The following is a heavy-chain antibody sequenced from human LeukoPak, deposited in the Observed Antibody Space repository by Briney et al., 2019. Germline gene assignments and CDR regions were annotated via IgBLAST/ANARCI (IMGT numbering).Heavy chain of an antibody. CDR3: AKVEDGEAVAGTV. CDR2: VSGSGGST. D-gene: IGHD6-19*01. J-gene: IGHJ4*02. CDR1: GFTFSSYA. V-gene: IGHV3-23*01. Sequence: GGSLRLSCAASGFTFSSYAMRWVRLAPGKGLEWVSGVSGSGGSTYYADSVKGRFTISRDNSKNTLYLQMNSLRAEDTAVYYCAKVEDGEAVAGTVWGQGTLVTVSS.